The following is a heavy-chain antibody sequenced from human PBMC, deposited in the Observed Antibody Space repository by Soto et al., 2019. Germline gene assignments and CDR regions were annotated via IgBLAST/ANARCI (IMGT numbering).Heavy chain of an antibody. V-gene: IGHV1-2*02. D-gene: IGHD1-26*01. CDR1: GYTFTGYY. CDR3: ARGTSVGATVMDAFDI. J-gene: IGHJ3*02. CDR2: INPNSGGT. Sequence: GASVKVSCKASGYTFTGYYMHWVRQAPGQGLEWMGWINPNSGGTNYAQKFQGRVTMTMDTSISTAYMDLSRLRSDDTAVYYCARGTSVGATVMDAFDIWGQGAMVTVSS.